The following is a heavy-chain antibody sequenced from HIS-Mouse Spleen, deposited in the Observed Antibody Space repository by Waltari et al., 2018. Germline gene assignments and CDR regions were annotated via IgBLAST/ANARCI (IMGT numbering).Heavy chain of an antibody. J-gene: IGHJ2*01. CDR2: IYYSGST. Sequence: QLQLQESGPGLVKPSATLSLTFPVSGSSISSSRYYWGWIRHPPGKGLEWLGSIYYSGSTYDNPSLKSRVTISVDTSKNQFSLKLSSVTAADTAVYYCAREIPYSSSWYDWYFDLWGRGTLVTVSS. D-gene: IGHD6-13*01. CDR3: AREIPYSSSWYDWYFDL. V-gene: IGHV4-39*07. CDR1: GSSISSSRYY.